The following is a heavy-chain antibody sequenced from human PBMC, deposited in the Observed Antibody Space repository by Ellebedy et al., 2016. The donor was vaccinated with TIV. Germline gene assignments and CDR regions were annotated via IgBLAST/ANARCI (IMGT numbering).Heavy chain of an antibody. D-gene: IGHD6-19*01. Sequence: SETLSLTCTVSGGSISSSSYYWGWIRQPPGKGLEWIGSIYYSGSTYYNPSLKSRVTISVDTSKNQFSLKLSSVTAADTAVYYCARVGYSSGWHTPGGDWYFDLWGRGTLVTVSS. CDR2: IYYSGST. CDR1: GGSISSSSYY. CDR3: ARVGYSSGWHTPGGDWYFDL. V-gene: IGHV4-39*07. J-gene: IGHJ2*01.